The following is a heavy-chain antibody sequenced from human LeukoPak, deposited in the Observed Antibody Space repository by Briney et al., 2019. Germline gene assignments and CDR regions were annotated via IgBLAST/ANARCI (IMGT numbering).Heavy chain of an antibody. CDR3: ARQTFGVLYLDS. V-gene: IGHV4-59*01. CDR1: GGSISNYY. D-gene: IGHD3-10*01. J-gene: IGHJ4*02. Sequence: PSETLSLTCTVSGGSISNYYWIWIRQPPGKGLEWIGFTYYNGKTNYDTSLKSRVTISEDSSKNQSSLKLSSVTAADTAVYYCARQTFGVLYLDSWGQGTLVIVSS. CDR2: TYYNGKT.